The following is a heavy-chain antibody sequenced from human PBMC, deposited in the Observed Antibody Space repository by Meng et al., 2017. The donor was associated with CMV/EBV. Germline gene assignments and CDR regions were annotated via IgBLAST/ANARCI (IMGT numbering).Heavy chain of an antibody. D-gene: IGHD2-2*01. CDR1: GGSFSGYY. Sequence: GSLRLSCAVYGGSFSGYYWSWIRHPPGKGLDWIGEINHSGSTNYNPSLKSRVTISVDTSKNQFSLKLSSVTAADTAVYYCARKAQDCSSTSCYPFDIWGQGTMVTVSS. CDR2: INHSGST. J-gene: IGHJ3*02. V-gene: IGHV4-34*01. CDR3: ARKAQDCSSTSCYPFDI.